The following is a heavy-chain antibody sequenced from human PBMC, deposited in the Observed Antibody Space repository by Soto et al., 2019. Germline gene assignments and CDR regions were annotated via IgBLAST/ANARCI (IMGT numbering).Heavy chain of an antibody. CDR1: GFTFSNYA. J-gene: IGHJ4*02. D-gene: IGHD3-22*01. CDR3: AKDQRRGVSGYPDCYFDS. CDR2: ISGSGGGR. Sequence: EMQLLESGGGLVQPGGSLRLSCVASGFTFSNYALSWVRQAPGKGLEWVSGISGSGGGRYYADSVKGRFTISREISKDTVYLKMNSLRVEDTALYYCAKDQRRGVSGYPDCYFDSWGQGTLVTVSS. V-gene: IGHV3-23*01.